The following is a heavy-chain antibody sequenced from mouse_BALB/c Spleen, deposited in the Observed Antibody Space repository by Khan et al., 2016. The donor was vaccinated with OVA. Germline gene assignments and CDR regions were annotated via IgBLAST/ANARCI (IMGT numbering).Heavy chain of an antibody. CDR2: ISGDSSTI. CDR1: GFTFSSFG. CDR3: ARSYFYGYYFDQ. V-gene: IGHV5-17*02. D-gene: IGHD1-1*01. Sequence: EVELVESGGGLVQPGGSRKLSCVASGFTFSSFGMHRVRQALEKGLVWVAYISGDSSTIYYTDTVKGRFTISRDNPKNTLFLQMTSLRSEDMAMYYCARSYFYGYYFDQWGQGTTLTVSS. J-gene: IGHJ2*01.